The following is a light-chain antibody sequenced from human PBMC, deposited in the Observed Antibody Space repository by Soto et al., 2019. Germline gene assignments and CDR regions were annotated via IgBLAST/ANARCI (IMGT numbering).Light chain of an antibody. V-gene: IGKV3-20*01. CDR3: QQFGSAPRT. J-gene: IGKJ1*01. CDR1: QTLSGNF. Sequence: EIVLTQSPGTLSLSPGERVTLSCRASQTLSGNFLAWYQQRPGQAPSLLIYGAANRATGVPDRFSGGGSGTDFTLTISRLEPEDFAVYYCQQFGSAPRTFGQGTKVDIK. CDR2: GAA.